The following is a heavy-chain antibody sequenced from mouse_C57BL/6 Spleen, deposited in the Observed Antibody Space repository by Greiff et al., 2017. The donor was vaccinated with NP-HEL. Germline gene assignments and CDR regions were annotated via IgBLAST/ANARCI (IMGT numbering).Heavy chain of an antibody. Sequence: QVQLQQPGAELVKPGASVKLSCKASGYTFTSYWMHWVKQRPGQGLEWIGMIHPNSGSTNYNEKFKSKATLTVDKSSSTAYMQLSSLTSEDSAVYYCARGDYGNYLFAYWGQGTLVTVSA. D-gene: IGHD2-1*01. CDR3: ARGDYGNYLFAY. J-gene: IGHJ3*01. CDR1: GYTFTSYW. V-gene: IGHV1-64*01. CDR2: IHPNSGST.